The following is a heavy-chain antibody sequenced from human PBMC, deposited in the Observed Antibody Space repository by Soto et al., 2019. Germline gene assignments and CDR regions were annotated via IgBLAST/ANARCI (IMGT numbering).Heavy chain of an antibody. CDR1: GYTFTSYG. V-gene: IGHV1-18*01. CDR3: ARDLRETAIPKGFTRQFDY. D-gene: IGHD5-18*01. CDR2: ISAYNGNT. Sequence: QVQLVQSGAEVKKPGASVKVSCKASGYTFTSYGISWVRQAPGQGLEWMGWISAYNGNTNYAQKLQGRVTMTTDTXXSXAXTELRSLRSDDTAVYYCARDLRETAIPKGFTRQFDYWGQGTLVTVSS. J-gene: IGHJ4*02.